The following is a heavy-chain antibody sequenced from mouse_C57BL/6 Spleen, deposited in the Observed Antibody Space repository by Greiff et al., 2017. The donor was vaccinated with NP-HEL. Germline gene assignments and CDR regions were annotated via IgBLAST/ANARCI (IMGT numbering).Heavy chain of an antibody. CDR2: ISYDGSN. J-gene: IGHJ2*01. D-gene: IGHD1-1*01. CDR1: GYSITSGYY. V-gene: IGHV3-6*01. Sequence: DVKLQESGPGLVKPSQSLSLTCSVTGYSITSGYYWNWIRQFPGNKLEWMGYISYDGSNNYNPSLKNRISITRDTSKNQFFLKLNSVTTEDTATYYCARGGRFYFDYWGQGTTLTVSS. CDR3: ARGGRFYFDY.